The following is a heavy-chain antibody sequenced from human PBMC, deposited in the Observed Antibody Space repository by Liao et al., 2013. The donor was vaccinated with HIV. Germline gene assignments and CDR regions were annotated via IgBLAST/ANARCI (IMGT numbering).Heavy chain of an antibody. Sequence: QVQLQESGPGLVKPSETLSLTCTVSGGSISSSSYYWGWIRQPPGKGLEWIGSIYYSGSTYYNPALKSRVTISVDTSKNQFSLKLSSVTAADTAVYYCAREGYDSSGYYPNWFDPWGQGTLVTVSS. CDR2: IYYSGST. CDR3: AREGYDSSGYYPNWFDP. V-gene: IGHV4-39*07. D-gene: IGHD3-22*01. CDR1: GGSISSSSYY. J-gene: IGHJ5*02.